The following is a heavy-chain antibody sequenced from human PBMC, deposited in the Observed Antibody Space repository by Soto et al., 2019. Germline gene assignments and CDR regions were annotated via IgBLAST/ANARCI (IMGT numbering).Heavy chain of an antibody. CDR3: ASYRDGVSLIYD. D-gene: IGHD3-16*02. CDR2: IKQDGRDK. Sequence: EVQLVESGGGLVQPGGSLRLSCAASGFIFSSYWMSWVRQAPGKGLEWVANIKQDGRDKYYVDSVRGRFTISRDNAKNSLHLQVNSLRADDTAVYCCASYRDGVSLIYDWGQGTLVTVSS. CDR1: GFIFSSYW. J-gene: IGHJ4*02. V-gene: IGHV3-7*01.